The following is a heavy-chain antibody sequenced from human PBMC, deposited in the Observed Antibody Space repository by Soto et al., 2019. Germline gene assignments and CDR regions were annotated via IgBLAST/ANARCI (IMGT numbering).Heavy chain of an antibody. D-gene: IGHD7-27*01. V-gene: IGHV1-69*08. Sequence: QVQLVQSGAEVKKPGSSVKVSCKASGGTFSSYTISWVRQAPAQGLEWMGRIIPILGIANYAQKFQGRVTISADKSTSTAYMELSSLRSEDTAVYYCARDGWGSTTFNYRGQGTLVTFSS. CDR3: ARDGWGSTTFNY. J-gene: IGHJ4*02. CDR1: GGTFSSYT. CDR2: IIPILGIA.